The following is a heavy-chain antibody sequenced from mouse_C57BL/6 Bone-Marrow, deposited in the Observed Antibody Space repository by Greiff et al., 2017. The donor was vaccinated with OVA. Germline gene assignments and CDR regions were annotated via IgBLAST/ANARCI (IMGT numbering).Heavy chain of an antibody. CDR3: ARGCGSSDTDY. J-gene: IGHJ2*01. CDR2: INPNYGTT. CDR1: GYSFTAYN. Sequence: VQLQQSGPELVKPGASVKISCKASGYSFTAYNMNWVKQSNGKSLEWIGVINPNYGTTRYNQKFKGKATLTVDQSSSTAYMELNSLTSEDSAVYYGARGCGSSDTDYWGQGTTLTVSS. V-gene: IGHV1-39*01. D-gene: IGHD1-1*01.